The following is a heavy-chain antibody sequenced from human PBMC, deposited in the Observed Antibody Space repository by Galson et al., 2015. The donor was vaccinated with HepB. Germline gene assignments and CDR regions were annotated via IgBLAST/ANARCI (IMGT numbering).Heavy chain of an antibody. V-gene: IGHV3-33*01. Sequence: SLRLSCAASGFTFSSYGMHWVRQAPGKGLEWVAVIWYDGSNKYYADSVKGRFTISRDNSKNTLYLQMNSLRAEDTAVYYCARGDTAMATGYYYYYYGMDVWGQGTTVTVSS. CDR1: GFTFSSYG. CDR2: IWYDGSNK. J-gene: IGHJ6*02. D-gene: IGHD5-18*01. CDR3: ARGDTAMATGYYYYYYGMDV.